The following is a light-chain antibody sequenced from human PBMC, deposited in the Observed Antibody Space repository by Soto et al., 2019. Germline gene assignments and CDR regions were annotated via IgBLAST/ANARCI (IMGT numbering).Light chain of an antibody. CDR1: QKVSSN. V-gene: IGKV3D-15*01. CDR3: QQYNNWPPLT. J-gene: IGKJ4*01. Sequence: EIVMTQLPASLSVSQGENATPSGRASQKVSSNLAWYQQKPGQAPRLLIYGASTRATGIPARFSGSGSGTEFTLTISSLQSEDFAVYYCQQYNNWPPLTFGGGTKVDI. CDR2: GAS.